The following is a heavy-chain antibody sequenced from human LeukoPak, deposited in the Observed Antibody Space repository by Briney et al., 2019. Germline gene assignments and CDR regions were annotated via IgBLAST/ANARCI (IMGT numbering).Heavy chain of an antibody. J-gene: IGHJ4*02. Sequence: GGSLRLSCAASGVTFSGYSMNWVRRAPGKGLEWVTVISYDGSNKYYADSVKGRVTISRDNSKNTLYLQMNSLRAEDTAVYYCVKGYYDFDYWGQGTLVTVSS. CDR1: GVTFSGYS. V-gene: IGHV3-30*18. D-gene: IGHD3-3*01. CDR2: ISYDGSNK. CDR3: VKGYYDFDY.